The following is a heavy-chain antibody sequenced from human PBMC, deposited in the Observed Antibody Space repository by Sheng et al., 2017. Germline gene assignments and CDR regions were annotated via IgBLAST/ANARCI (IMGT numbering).Heavy chain of an antibody. D-gene: IGHD5-12*01. Sequence: QVQLVESGGGVVQPGRSLRLSCAASGFTFSSYGMHWVRQAPGKGLEWVAVIWYDGSNKYYADSVKGRFTISRDNSKNTLYLQMNSLRAEDTAVYYCASGDGYNNCAFDIWGQGTMVTVSS. J-gene: IGHJ3*02. V-gene: IGHV3-33*01. CDR1: GFTFSSYG. CDR3: ASGDGYNNCAFDI. CDR2: IWYDGSNK.